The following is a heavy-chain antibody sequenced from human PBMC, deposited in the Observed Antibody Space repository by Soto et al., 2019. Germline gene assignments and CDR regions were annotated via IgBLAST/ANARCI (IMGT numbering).Heavy chain of an antibody. CDR3: ARSGRYSSSSPRHFDY. Sequence: ASVKVSCKASGYTFTSYGISWVRQAPGQGLEWMGWISAYNGNTNYAQKLQGRVTMTTDTSTSTAYMELRSLRSDDTAVYYCARSGRYSSSSPRHFDYGGQGTLVTVSS. CDR2: ISAYNGNT. CDR1: GYTFTSYG. J-gene: IGHJ4*02. V-gene: IGHV1-18*01. D-gene: IGHD6-6*01.